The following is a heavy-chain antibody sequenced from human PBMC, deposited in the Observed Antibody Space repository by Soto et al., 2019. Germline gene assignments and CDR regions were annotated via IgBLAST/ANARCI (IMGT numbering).Heavy chain of an antibody. CDR3: STNKALSGSYYNVKSLGGDH. J-gene: IGHJ4*02. CDR1: GYTLTELS. V-gene: IGHV1-24*01. Sequence: ASVKVSCKVSGYTLTELSMHWVRQAPGKGLEWMGGFDPEDGETIYAQKFQGRATMTEDTSTDTAYMELSSLRSEDTAVYYCSTNKALSGSYYNVKSLGGDHWGQGTMVTVS. D-gene: IGHD3-10*01. CDR2: FDPEDGET.